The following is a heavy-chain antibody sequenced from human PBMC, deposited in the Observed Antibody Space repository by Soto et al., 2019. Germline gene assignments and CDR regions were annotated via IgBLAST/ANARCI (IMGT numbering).Heavy chain of an antibody. CDR3: AKKVRDGTSSPYYFDY. CDR1: GFTFSNYA. D-gene: IGHD6-6*01. CDR2: ISSAVNT. J-gene: IGHJ4*02. Sequence: GGSLRLSCAGSGFTFSNYAMSWVRQAPGKGLEWVSAISSAVNTYYADSVKGRFTISRDNSKNTLSLQMNSLRAEDTAVYYCAKKVRDGTSSPYYFDYWGQGTRVTLSS. V-gene: IGHV3-23*01.